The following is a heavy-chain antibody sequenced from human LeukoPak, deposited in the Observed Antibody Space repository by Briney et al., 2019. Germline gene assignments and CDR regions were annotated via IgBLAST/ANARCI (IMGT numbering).Heavy chain of an antibody. J-gene: IGHJ4*02. D-gene: IGHD3-3*01. CDR3: ARYNFWSGYFDY. V-gene: IGHV3-7*01. Sequence: PGGSLRLSCAASGFTFSSYSMNWVRQAPGKGLEWVANIKQDGSEKYSVDSVKGRFTISKDNTKNSLYLQMNSLRAEDTAMYYCARYNFWSGYFDYWGQGTLVTVSS. CDR1: GFTFSSYS. CDR2: IKQDGSEK.